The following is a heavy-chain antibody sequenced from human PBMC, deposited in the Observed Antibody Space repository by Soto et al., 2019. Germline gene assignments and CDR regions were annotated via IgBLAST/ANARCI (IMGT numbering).Heavy chain of an antibody. CDR3: ARRRSTVTTPWFYHGMDV. D-gene: IGHD4-17*01. V-gene: IGHV3-33*01. CDR2: IFYDGSHK. J-gene: IGHJ6*02. Sequence: QVQLEESGGGVVQPGRSLRLSCTASGFAFSDYGMHWVRQAPGKGLEWVAIIFYDGSHKYYADSVKGRFTISRDNSRNTVELQMNSLRAEDTATSFCARRRSTVTTPWFYHGMDVWGRGTTVTVSS. CDR1: GFAFSDYG.